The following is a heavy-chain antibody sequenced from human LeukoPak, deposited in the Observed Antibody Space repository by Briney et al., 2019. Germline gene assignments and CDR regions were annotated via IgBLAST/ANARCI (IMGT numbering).Heavy chain of an antibody. D-gene: IGHD2-21*01. CDR2: IYYTGST. CDR1: GGSISSYY. CDR3: ARLPLFHYMDV. Sequence: PSETLSLTCTASGGSISSYYWNWIRQPPGKGLEWIGYIYYTGSTNYNPSLKSRVTISLDTSKNQFSLKLSSVTAADTAMYYCARLPLFHYMDVWGKGTTVTVSS. V-gene: IGHV4-59*08. J-gene: IGHJ6*03.